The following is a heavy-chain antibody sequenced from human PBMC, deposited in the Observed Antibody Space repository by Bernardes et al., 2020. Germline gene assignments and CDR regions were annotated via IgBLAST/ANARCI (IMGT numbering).Heavy chain of an antibody. Sequence: SETLSLTCAVYGGSFSCYYWSWIRQPPGKGLEWIGEINHSGSTNYNPSLKSRVTISVDTSKNQFSLKLYSVTAADTAVYYCARGIVATIPGYNWFDPWGQGTLVTVSS. D-gene: IGHD5-12*01. CDR3: ARGIVATIPGYNWFDP. CDR1: GGSFSCYY. V-gene: IGHV4-34*01. CDR2: INHSGST. J-gene: IGHJ5*02.